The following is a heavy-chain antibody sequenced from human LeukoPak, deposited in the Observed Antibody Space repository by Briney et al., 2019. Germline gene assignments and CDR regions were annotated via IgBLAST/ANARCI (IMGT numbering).Heavy chain of an antibody. CDR2: ISWNSGSI. V-gene: IGHV3-9*01. CDR1: GFTFDDYA. Sequence: GGSLRLSCAASGFTFDDYAMHWARQAPGKGLEWVSGISWNSGSIGYADSVKGRFTISRDNAKNSLYLQMNSLRAEDTALYYCAKAYPPTYYYGSGSYSYLDYWGQGTLVTVSS. D-gene: IGHD3-10*01. CDR3: AKAYPPTYYYGSGSYSYLDY. J-gene: IGHJ4*02.